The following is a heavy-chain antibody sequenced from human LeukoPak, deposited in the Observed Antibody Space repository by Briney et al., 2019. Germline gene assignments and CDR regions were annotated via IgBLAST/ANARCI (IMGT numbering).Heavy chain of an antibody. Sequence: GGSLRLSCAASGFTVSSNYMSWVRQAPGKGLEWVSVIYSGGGTYYADSVKGRFIISRDNSKNTLYLQMNSLRAEDTAVYYCARDYGSGSIVFDYWGQGTLVTVSS. D-gene: IGHD3-10*01. CDR1: GFTVSSNY. V-gene: IGHV3-66*01. J-gene: IGHJ4*02. CDR2: IYSGGGT. CDR3: ARDYGSGSIVFDY.